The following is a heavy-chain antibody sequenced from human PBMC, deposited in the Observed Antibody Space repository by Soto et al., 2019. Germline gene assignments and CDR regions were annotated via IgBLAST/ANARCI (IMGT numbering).Heavy chain of an antibody. CDR1: GFTFSDYY. D-gene: IGHD3-3*01. V-gene: IGHV3-11*01. CDR2: ISSSGSTI. CDR3: ARSNTYYDFWSGYYPYLMAV. Sequence: GGSLRLSCAASGFTFSDYYMSWIRQAPGKGLEWVSYISSSGSTIYYADSVKGRFTISRDNAKNSLYLQMNSLRAEDTAVYYCARSNTYYDFWSGYYPYLMAVWAQGATVLGSS. J-gene: IGHJ6*02.